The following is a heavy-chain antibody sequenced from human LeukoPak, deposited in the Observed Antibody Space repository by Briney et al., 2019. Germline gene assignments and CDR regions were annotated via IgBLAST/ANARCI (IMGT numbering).Heavy chain of an antibody. Sequence: GGSLRLSCAASGFTFSSYAMHWVRKAPGKGLEWVAFIRYDGSNKYYADSVKGRFTISRDNSKNTLYLQMNSLRAEDTAVYYCAKDWGGGYDTYYYYMDVWGKGTTVTISS. CDR1: GFTFSSYA. CDR2: IRYDGSNK. J-gene: IGHJ6*03. V-gene: IGHV3-30*02. CDR3: AKDWGGGYDTYYYYMDV. D-gene: IGHD5-12*01.